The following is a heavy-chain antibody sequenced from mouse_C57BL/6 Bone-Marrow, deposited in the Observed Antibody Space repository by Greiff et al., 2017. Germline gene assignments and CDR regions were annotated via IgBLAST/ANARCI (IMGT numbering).Heavy chain of an antibody. V-gene: IGHV1-18*01. J-gene: IGHJ3*01. CDR2: INPNNGGT. Sequence: EVKLQQSGPELVKPGASVKIPCTASGYTFTDYNMDWVKQSHGKSLEWIGDINPNNGGTISNQKFKGKATLTVDKSSSTAYMELRSLTSEDTAVYYCAREGYYYCSSYFAYWGQGTLVTVSA. D-gene: IGHD1-1*01. CDR1: GYTFTDYN. CDR3: AREGYYYCSSYFAY.